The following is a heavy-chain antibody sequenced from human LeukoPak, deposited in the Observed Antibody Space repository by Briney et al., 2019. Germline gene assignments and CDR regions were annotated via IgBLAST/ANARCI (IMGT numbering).Heavy chain of an antibody. D-gene: IGHD3-10*01. Sequence: GGSLRLSCAASGFTFSSYAMSWVRQAPGKGLEWVSAISGSGGSTYYADSVKGRLTISRDNSKNTLYLQMNSLRAEDTAVYYCASLIMVRGAPFDYWGQGTLVTVSS. CDR2: ISGSGGST. J-gene: IGHJ4*02. CDR3: ASLIMVRGAPFDY. V-gene: IGHV3-23*01. CDR1: GFTFSSYA.